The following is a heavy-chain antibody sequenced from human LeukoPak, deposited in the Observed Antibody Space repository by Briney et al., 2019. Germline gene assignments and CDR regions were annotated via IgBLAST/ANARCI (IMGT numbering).Heavy chain of an antibody. V-gene: IGHV4-59*01. CDR2: IYYSGST. J-gene: IGHJ6*02. Sequence: SETLSLTCAVYGGSISSYYWSWIRQPPGKGLEWIGYIYYSGSTNYNPSLKSRVTISVDTSKNQFSLKLSSVTAADTAVYYCARGRVKYSSSWYPDYYYYYGMDVWGQGTTVTVSS. CDR1: GGSISSYY. CDR3: ARGRVKYSSSWYPDYYYYYGMDV. D-gene: IGHD6-13*01.